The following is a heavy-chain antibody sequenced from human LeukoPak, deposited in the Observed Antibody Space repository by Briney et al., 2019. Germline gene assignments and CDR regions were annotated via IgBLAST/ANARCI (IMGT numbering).Heavy chain of an antibody. CDR1: GYTFTSYD. Sequence: GASVKVSCKASGYTFTSYDINWVRQATGQGLEWMGWMNPNSGNTGYAQKFQGRVTTTRNTSISTAYMELSSLRSEDTAVYYCARGEQTGVEFDYWGQGTLVTVSS. D-gene: IGHD6-13*01. CDR3: ARGEQTGVEFDY. J-gene: IGHJ4*02. CDR2: MNPNSGNT. V-gene: IGHV1-8*03.